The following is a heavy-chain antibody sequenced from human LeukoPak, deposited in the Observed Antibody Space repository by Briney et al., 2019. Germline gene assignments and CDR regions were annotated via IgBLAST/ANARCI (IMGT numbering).Heavy chain of an antibody. V-gene: IGHV1-2*06. J-gene: IGHJ1*01. CDR1: GYTFTANY. D-gene: IGHD3-10*01. CDR2: MNPDTGGT. CDR3: ARATLVPS. Sequence: ASVKVSCKTSGYTFTANYLHWARQAPGQGLEWMGRMNPDTGGTNYAQRFQGRVTMTRDTSINTAYMELTGLRFDDTAIYYCARATLVPSWGQGTLVTVSS.